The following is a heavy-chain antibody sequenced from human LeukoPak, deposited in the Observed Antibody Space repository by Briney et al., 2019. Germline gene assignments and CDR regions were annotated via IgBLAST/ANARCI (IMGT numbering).Heavy chain of an antibody. D-gene: IGHD3-3*01. V-gene: IGHV4-59*08. J-gene: IGHJ4*02. CDR3: ARQYDFWSGLFGY. CDR2: IYYSGST. CDR1: GGSISSYY. Sequence: SETLSLTCTVSGGSISSYYWSWIRQPPGKGLEWIGYIYYSGSTNYNPSLKSRVTISVDTSKNQFSLNLRSVTAADTAIYYCARQYDFWSGLFGYWGQGTLVTVSS.